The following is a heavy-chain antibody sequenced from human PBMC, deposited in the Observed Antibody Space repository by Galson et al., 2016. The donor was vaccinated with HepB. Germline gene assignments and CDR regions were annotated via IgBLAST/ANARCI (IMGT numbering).Heavy chain of an antibody. Sequence: SLRLSCAASGFTFSSYNMNWVRQAPGKGLEWVSSITPESTYIYCADSVKGRFTISRDDGKNSLSLQMTSLRAEDTAVYYCAKGSSFDPWGQGTLVTVSS. J-gene: IGHJ5*02. CDR2: ITPESTYI. V-gene: IGHV3-21*01. CDR1: GFTFSSYN. CDR3: AKGSSFDP.